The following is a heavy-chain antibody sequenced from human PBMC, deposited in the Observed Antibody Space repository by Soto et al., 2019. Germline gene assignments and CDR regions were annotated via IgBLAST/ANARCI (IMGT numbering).Heavy chain of an antibody. V-gene: IGHV1-18*04. J-gene: IGHJ6*02. CDR2: ISAYNGNT. CDR3: ATDPYCGSAPGCSALDA. CDR1: GYPFTSSG. D-gene: IGHD2-21*01. Sequence: QVHLVQSGGEVKKPGASVKVSCKASGYPFTSSGLSWVRQAPGQGLEWMGWISAYNGNTLYAQKFKGRVTMTTDTSTSTAYMELGSLRSDDTAVYYCATDPYCGSAPGCSALDAWGQGTTVTVSS.